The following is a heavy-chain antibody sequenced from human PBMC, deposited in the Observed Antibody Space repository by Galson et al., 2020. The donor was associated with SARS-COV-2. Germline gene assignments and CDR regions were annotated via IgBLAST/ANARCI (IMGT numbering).Heavy chain of an antibody. J-gene: IGHJ6*03. Sequence: GESLKISCAASGFTFSSYDMHWVRQATGKGLEWVSAIGTAGDTYYPGSVKGRFTISRENAKNSLYLQMNSLRAGDTAVYYCARGVAAGHYYYYSYMDVWGKGTTVTVSS. CDR1: GFTFSSYD. D-gene: IGHD6-13*01. V-gene: IGHV3-13*01. CDR2: IGTAGDT. CDR3: ARGVAAGHYYYYSYMDV.